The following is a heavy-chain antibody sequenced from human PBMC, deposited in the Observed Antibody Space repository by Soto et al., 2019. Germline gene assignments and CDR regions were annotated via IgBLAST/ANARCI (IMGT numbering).Heavy chain of an antibody. CDR1: GFTFSRYW. D-gene: IGHD5-18*01. CDR2: IKQDGSEK. V-gene: IGHV3-7*03. Sequence: PGGSLRLSCAASGFTFSRYWMSWVRQAPRKGLEWVANIKQDGSEKYYVDSVTGRFTISRDNAKNSVYVQMNSLRADDTAVYYCVRDFEGSYGYGPFKYWGQGPLVTVSS. J-gene: IGHJ4*02. CDR3: VRDFEGSYGYGPFKY.